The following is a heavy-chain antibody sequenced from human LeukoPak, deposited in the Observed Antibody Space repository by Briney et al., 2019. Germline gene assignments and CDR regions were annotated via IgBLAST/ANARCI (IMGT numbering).Heavy chain of an antibody. V-gene: IGHV3-53*01. CDR2: IYSGGST. D-gene: IGHD6-19*01. CDR3: ARDRDSSGWYRAFDI. Sequence: GGSLRLSCAASGFTVSSNYMSWVRQAPGKGLEWVSVIYSGGSTYYADSMKGRFTISRDNSKNTLYLQMNSLRAEDTAVYYCARDRDSSGWYRAFDIWGQGTMVTVSS. J-gene: IGHJ3*02. CDR1: GFTVSSNY.